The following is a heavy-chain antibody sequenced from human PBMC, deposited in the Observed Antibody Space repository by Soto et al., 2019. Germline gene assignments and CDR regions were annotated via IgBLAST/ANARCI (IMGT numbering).Heavy chain of an antibody. CDR3: ARVSSIAARRSFDS. CDR2: LNPYNGKT. J-gene: IGHJ4*02. D-gene: IGHD6-6*01. Sequence: QVQLVQSGTEVKTPGASVKVSCKASGYTFTRHDINWVRQATGQGLEWMGLLNPYNGKTAYAQTFQGRVTMTWNATTGTVYLELSSLRSEDTAMYYCARVSSIAARRSFDSWCQGTLVTVSS. V-gene: IGHV1-8*01. CDR1: GYTFTRHD.